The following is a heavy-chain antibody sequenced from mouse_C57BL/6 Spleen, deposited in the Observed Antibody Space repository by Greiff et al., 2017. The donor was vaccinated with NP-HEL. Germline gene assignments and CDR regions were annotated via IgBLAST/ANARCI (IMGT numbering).Heavy chain of an antibody. D-gene: IGHD2-3*01. CDR2: ISDGGSYT. CDR3: ARDGRDGYHEGFAY. CDR1: GFTFSSYA. J-gene: IGHJ3*01. V-gene: IGHV5-4*01. Sequence: EVQLVESGGGLVKPGGSLKLSCAASGFTFSSYAMSWVRQTPEKRLEWVATISDGGSYTYYPDNVKGRFTISRDNAKNNLYLQMSHLKSEDTAMYYCARDGRDGYHEGFAYWGQGTLVTVSA.